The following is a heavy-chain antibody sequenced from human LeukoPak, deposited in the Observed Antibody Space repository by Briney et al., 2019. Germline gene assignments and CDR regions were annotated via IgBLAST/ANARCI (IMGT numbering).Heavy chain of an antibody. CDR2: IIPIFGTA. Sequence: ASVKVSCKASGGTFSSYAISWVRQAPGQGLEWMGGIIPIFGTANYAQKFQGRVTITADESTSTAYMELSSLRSEDTAVYYCARDSGYYDSSGYEYPMGHYFDYWAREPWSPSPQ. D-gene: IGHD3-22*01. CDR1: GGTFSSYA. CDR3: ARDSGYYDSSGYEYPMGHYFDY. J-gene: IGHJ4*02. V-gene: IGHV1-69*13.